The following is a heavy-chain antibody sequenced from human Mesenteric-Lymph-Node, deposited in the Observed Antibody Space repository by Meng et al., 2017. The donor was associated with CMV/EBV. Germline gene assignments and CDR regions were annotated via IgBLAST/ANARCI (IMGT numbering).Heavy chain of an antibody. J-gene: IGHJ6*02. CDR2: ISHSGTT. Sequence: SETLSLTCNVSGGATGRHHYSWLRQSSGKGLEWIGHISHSGTTNYNPSLKSRVTISVDTSKNQISLELTSVTAADTAVYYCARDGGYCSGSSCPYYMDYYYGMDVWGQGTTVTVSS. CDR3: ARDGGYCSGSSCPYYMDYYYGMDV. V-gene: IGHV4-59*11. D-gene: IGHD2-15*01. CDR1: GGATGRHH.